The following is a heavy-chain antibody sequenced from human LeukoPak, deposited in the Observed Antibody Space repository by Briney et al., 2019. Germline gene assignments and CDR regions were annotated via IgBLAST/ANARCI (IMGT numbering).Heavy chain of an antibody. CDR3: ARELLGYCSSTSCYAGGDY. Sequence: GGSLRLSCAASGFTFSSYSMNWVRQAPGKGLEWVSSISSSSSYIYYADSVKGRFTISSDNAKNSLYLQMNSLRAEDTAVYYCARELLGYCSSTSCYAGGDYWGQGTLVTVSS. CDR1: GFTFSSYS. V-gene: IGHV3-21*01. D-gene: IGHD2-2*01. CDR2: ISSSSSYI. J-gene: IGHJ4*02.